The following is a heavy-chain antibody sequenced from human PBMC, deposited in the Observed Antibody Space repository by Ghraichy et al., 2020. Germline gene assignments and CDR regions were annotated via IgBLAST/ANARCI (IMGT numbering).Heavy chain of an antibody. Sequence: GESLNISCAASGFTFSSYAMSWVRQAPGKGLEWVSAISGSGGSTYYADSVKSRFTISRDNSKNTLYLQMNSLRAEDTAVYYCANYPDYYDSFEDDYWGQGTLVTVSS. V-gene: IGHV3-23*01. CDR2: ISGSGGST. J-gene: IGHJ4*02. CDR3: ANYPDYYDSFEDDY. D-gene: IGHD3-22*01. CDR1: GFTFSSYA.